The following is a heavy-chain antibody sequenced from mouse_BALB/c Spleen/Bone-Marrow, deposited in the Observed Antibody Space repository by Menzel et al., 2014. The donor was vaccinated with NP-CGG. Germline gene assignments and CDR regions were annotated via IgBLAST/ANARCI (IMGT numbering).Heavy chain of an antibody. CDR2: INPSTGYT. Sequence: VHLVESGAELAKPGASVKMSCKASGYTFTDYWMHWVKQRPGQGLEWIGYINPSTGYTEYNQKFKDKATLTADKSSSTAYMQLSSLTSEDSAVYYCVRIYYYGRDYWGQGTTLTVSS. CDR3: VRIYYYGRDY. CDR1: GYTFTDYW. J-gene: IGHJ2*01. D-gene: IGHD1-1*01. V-gene: IGHV1-7*01.